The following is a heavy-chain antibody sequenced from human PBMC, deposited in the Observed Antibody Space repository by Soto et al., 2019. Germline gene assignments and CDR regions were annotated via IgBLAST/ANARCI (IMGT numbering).Heavy chain of an antibody. D-gene: IGHD6-6*01. J-gene: IGHJ6*02. CDR1: GFTFSSYE. V-gene: IGHV3-48*03. Sequence: PGGSLRLSCAASGFTFSSYEMNWVRQAPGKGLEWVSYISSSGSTIYYADSVKGRFTISRDNAKNSLYLQMNSLRAEDTAVYYCAREVSRSSKWNRYYYYGMDVWGQGTPVTVSS. CDR3: AREVSRSSKWNRYYYYGMDV. CDR2: ISSSGSTI.